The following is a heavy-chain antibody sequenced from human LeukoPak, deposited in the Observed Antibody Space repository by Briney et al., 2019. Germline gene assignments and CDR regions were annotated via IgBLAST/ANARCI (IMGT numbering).Heavy chain of an antibody. J-gene: IGHJ2*01. CDR1: GFTFSDYY. V-gene: IGHV3-11*04. D-gene: IGHD3-10*01. Sequence: GGSLRLSCAASGFTFSDYYMSWIRQAPGKGLEGVSYISSSGSTIYYADSVKGRFTISRDNAKNSLYLQMNSLRAEDTAVYYCARDSVLWFGELAPFDPSEIENYWYFDLWGRGTLVTVSS. CDR3: ARDSVLWFGELAPFDPSEIENYWYFDL. CDR2: ISSSGSTI.